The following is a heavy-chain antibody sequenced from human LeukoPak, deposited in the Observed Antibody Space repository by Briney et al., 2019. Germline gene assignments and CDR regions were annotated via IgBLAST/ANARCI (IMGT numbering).Heavy chain of an antibody. J-gene: IGHJ4*02. D-gene: IGHD3-22*01. CDR2: IYYSGST. CDR3: ARHGRNYYDSSGYYYYFDY. Sequence: SETLSLTCTVSGGSISSTGYYWGWIRQPPGKGLEWIGTIYYSGSTYYNPSLKSRATISVDTSKNQFSLKLSSVTAADTAVYFCARHGRNYYDSSGYYYYFDYWGQGTLVTVSS. CDR1: GGSISSTGYY. V-gene: IGHV4-39*01.